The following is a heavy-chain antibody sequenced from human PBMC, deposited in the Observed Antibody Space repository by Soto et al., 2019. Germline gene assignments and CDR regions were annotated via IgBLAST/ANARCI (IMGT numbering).Heavy chain of an antibody. CDR2: IFCSGTT. CDR1: GGSISSGDSY. V-gene: IGHV4-30-4*01. CDR3: ARYCIGGSCYPFDY. J-gene: IGHJ4*02. D-gene: IGHD2-15*01. Sequence: QVHLQESGPELVTPSQTLSLTCTVSGGSISSGDSYWSWIRQPPGKGLEWIGTIFCSGTTYYNPSVKSRVTISVNTSKYQFSLKLSAVTAEDTAVYYCARYCIGGSCYPFDYCGQGTLVTVSS.